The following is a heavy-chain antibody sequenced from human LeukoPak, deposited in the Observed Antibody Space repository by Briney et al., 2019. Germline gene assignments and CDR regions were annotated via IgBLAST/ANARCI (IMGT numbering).Heavy chain of an antibody. D-gene: IGHD5-18*01. J-gene: IGHJ4*02. CDR3: TKDRLTGYSFGYNYFDY. CDR1: GFTFSSYA. V-gene: IGHV3-23*01. CDR2: ISGSGGST. Sequence: GGSLRLSCAASGFTFSSYAMTWVRQAPGKGLEWVSTISGSGGSTYYADSVKGRFTISRDNSKNTLYLQMNSLRAEDTAMYYCTKDRLTGYSFGYNYFDYWGQGTLVTVSP.